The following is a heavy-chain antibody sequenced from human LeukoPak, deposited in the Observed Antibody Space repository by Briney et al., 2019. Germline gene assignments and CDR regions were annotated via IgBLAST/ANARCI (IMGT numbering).Heavy chain of an antibody. V-gene: IGHV4-34*01. CDR3: ARSFDDDYGDYDNWFDP. Sequence: PSETLSLTCAVYGGSFSGYYWSWIRQPPGKGLEWIGEINHSGSTNYNPSLKSRVTISVDTSKNQFSLKLSSVAAADTAVYYCARSFDDDYGDYDNWFDPWGQGTLVTVSS. D-gene: IGHD4-17*01. CDR2: INHSGST. CDR1: GGSFSGYY. J-gene: IGHJ5*02.